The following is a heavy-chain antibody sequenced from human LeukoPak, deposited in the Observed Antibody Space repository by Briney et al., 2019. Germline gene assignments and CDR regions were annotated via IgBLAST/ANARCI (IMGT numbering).Heavy chain of an antibody. CDR1: GGTFSSYA. CDR2: IIPILGIA. D-gene: IGHD6-13*01. CDR3: ARDEGGSSWAY. Sequence: AASVKVSCKASGGTFSSYAISWVRQAPGQGLEWMGRIIPILGIANYAQKFQGRVTITADKSTSTAYMELSSLRSEDTAVYYCARDEGGSSWAYWGQGTLVTVSS. V-gene: IGHV1-69*04. J-gene: IGHJ4*02.